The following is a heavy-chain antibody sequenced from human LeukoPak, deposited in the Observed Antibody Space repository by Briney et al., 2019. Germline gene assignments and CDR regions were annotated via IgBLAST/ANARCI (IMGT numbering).Heavy chain of an antibody. CDR1: GFTFSSYV. CDR3: AGETGSSSLT. Sequence: PGGSLRLSCAASGFTFSSYVMHWVRQAPGKGLEWVAFIRYDGSNKYYADSVKGRFTISRDNSRNTLYLQMNSLRAEDTAVYYCAGETGSSSLTWGQGTLVTVSS. V-gene: IGHV3-30*02. D-gene: IGHD6-13*01. CDR2: IRYDGSNK. J-gene: IGHJ5*02.